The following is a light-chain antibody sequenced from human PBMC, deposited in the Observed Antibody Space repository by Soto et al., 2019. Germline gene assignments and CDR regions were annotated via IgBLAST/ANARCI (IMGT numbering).Light chain of an antibody. CDR1: SSDVGGYNY. Sequence: QSVLTQPASVSGSPGQSITISCTGTSSDVGGYNYVSWYQHPPGRAPKLILFDVSDRPSGVSHRFSGSKSGNTASLTISGLQAEDEADDYCCSYASRSSVVFGGGTKLTVL. V-gene: IGLV2-14*01. CDR2: DVS. CDR3: CSYASRSSVV. J-gene: IGLJ2*01.